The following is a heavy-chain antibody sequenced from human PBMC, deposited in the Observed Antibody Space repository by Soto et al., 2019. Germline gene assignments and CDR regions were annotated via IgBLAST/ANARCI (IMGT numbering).Heavy chain of an antibody. CDR1: GFNFSNHW. CDR3: ARESGDWPSNWFDP. J-gene: IGHJ5*02. D-gene: IGHD2-21*02. V-gene: IGHV3-74*01. Sequence: GGSLRLSCAASGFNFSNHWMHWVRQRPAEGLVWVSRITSDGKSKAYAESVKGRFAISRDNAKNTLYLQMNGLTAEDTAVYYCARESGDWPSNWFDPWGQGTLVTVSS. CDR2: ITSDGKSK.